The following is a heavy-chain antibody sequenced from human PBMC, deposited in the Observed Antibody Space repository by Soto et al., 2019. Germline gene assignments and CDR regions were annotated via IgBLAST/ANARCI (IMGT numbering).Heavy chain of an antibody. Sequence: EVQLVESGGGLVQPGGSLRLSCSVSGFTFSDYGANWVRQAPGKGLEWISYISSGSDTIYYAESVQGRFTISRDEAKNSLFLQMNLLRKEDTAVYYCARVSKTWEDDYWGHGTLVTVSS. D-gene: IGHD1-26*01. V-gene: IGHV3-48*02. CDR2: ISSGSDTI. J-gene: IGHJ4*01. CDR3: ARVSKTWEDDY. CDR1: GFTFSDYG.